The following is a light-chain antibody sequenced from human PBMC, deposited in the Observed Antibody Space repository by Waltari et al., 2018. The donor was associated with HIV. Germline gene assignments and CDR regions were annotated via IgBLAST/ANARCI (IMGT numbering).Light chain of an antibody. CDR3: QQRSYWPPYT. CDR1: QSVSSY. V-gene: IGKV3-11*01. CDR2: DAS. J-gene: IGKJ2*01. Sequence: EIVLTQYPATLSLSPGERATLSCRASQSVSSYLAWYQQKPGQAPRLLIYDASNRATGIPARFSASGSGTDFTLTISSLEPEDFAVYYCQQRSYWPPYTFGQGTRLEIK.